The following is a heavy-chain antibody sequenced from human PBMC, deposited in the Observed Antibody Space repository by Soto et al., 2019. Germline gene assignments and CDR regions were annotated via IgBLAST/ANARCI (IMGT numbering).Heavy chain of an antibody. CDR1: GGSISSGGYY. Sequence: QVQLQESGPGLVKPSQTLSLTCTVSGGSISSGGYYWSWIRQHPGKGLEWIGYIYYSGSTYYNPSLKSPVTISVDTSKNQFSLKLSSVTAADTAVYYCARDNAYSGYDPPCWGQGTLVTVSS. V-gene: IGHV4-31*01. CDR3: ARDNAYSGYDPPC. J-gene: IGHJ4*02. D-gene: IGHD5-12*01. CDR2: IYYSGST.